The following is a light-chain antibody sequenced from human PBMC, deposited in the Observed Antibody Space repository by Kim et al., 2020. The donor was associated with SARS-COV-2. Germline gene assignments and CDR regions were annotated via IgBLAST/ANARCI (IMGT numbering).Light chain of an antibody. CDR2: DTS. J-gene: IGKJ5*01. CDR3: QQRNNWPAIT. CDR1: QSVADY. V-gene: IGKV3-11*01. Sequence: EIVLTQSPATLSLSPGERATLFCRASQSVADYLAWYQQKPGQAPRLLIYDTSIRATGIPARFSGSGAGTDFTLSINSLEPEDFAVYYCQQRNNWPAITFGQGTRLEIK.